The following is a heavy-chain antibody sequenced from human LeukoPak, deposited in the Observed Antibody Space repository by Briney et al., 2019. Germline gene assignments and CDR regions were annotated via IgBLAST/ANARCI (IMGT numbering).Heavy chain of an antibody. Sequence: PGGSLTLSCAVSGFTFSSYSVTWVRQAPGKGLEWVSSISSSSGYKYYADSVKGRFTISRDNAKNSLYLQMDSLRAEDAAVYYCARTSGESTAALRAPFDYWGQGTLATVSS. CDR2: ISSSSGYK. D-gene: IGHD6-6*01. CDR3: ARTSGESTAALRAPFDY. J-gene: IGHJ4*02. CDR1: GFTFSSYS. V-gene: IGHV3-21*01.